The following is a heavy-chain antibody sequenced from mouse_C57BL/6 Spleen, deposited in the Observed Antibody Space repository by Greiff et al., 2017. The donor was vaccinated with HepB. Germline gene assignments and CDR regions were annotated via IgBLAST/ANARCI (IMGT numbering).Heavy chain of an antibody. V-gene: IGHV1-9*01. J-gene: IGHJ2*01. CDR1: GYTFTGYW. Sequence: QVQLKESGAELMKPGASVKLSCKATGYTFTGYWIEWVKQRPGHGLEWIGEILPGSGSTNYNEKFKGKATFTADTSSNTAYMQLSSLTTEDSAIYYCARREYYYGSSLYFDYWGQGTTLTVSS. D-gene: IGHD1-1*01. CDR3: ARREYYYGSSLYFDY. CDR2: ILPGSGST.